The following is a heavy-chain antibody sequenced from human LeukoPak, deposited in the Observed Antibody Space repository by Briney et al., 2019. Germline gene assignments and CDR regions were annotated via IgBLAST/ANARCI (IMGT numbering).Heavy chain of an antibody. Sequence: GRSLRLSCAASGFTFDDYAMNWVRQAPGKGPEWVSGISWNSGNIGYADSVKGRLTISRDNAKNSLYLQMNSLRAEDTAFYYCARGADYGVNSAADYWGQGTLVTVSS. V-gene: IGHV3-9*01. D-gene: IGHD4-17*01. CDR2: ISWNSGNI. CDR3: ARGADYGVNSAADY. CDR1: GFTFDDYA. J-gene: IGHJ4*02.